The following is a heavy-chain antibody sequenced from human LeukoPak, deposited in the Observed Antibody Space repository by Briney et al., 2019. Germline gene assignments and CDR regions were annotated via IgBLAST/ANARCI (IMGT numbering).Heavy chain of an antibody. D-gene: IGHD6-19*01. J-gene: IGHJ3*01. V-gene: IGHV3-48*01. CDR1: GFTFSDYN. Sequence: GSLRLSCAASGFTFSDYNMNWVRQAPGKGLEWVSYITGSSSTIFYADSVKGRFTISRDNAKNSLYLQMNSPRAEDTAVYYCARPTSSGWYSHWGQGTMVTVSS. CDR3: ARPTSSGWYSH. CDR2: ITGSSSTI.